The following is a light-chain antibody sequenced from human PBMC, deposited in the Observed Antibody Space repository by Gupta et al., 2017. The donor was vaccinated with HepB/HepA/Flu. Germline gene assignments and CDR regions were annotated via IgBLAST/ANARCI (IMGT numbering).Light chain of an antibody. CDR1: QSLLHSNGYNY. Sequence: DIGMPQSPLSVPVSPREPASISCRSRQSLLHSNGYNYLDGYLQKPGQSPQLLINLGSNRASGVPDRFSGSGTGTDFTLKISRVEDEDVGVYYCMQALQTTWTFGQGTKVEIK. CDR2: LGS. V-gene: IGKV2-28*01. CDR3: MQALQTTWT. J-gene: IGKJ1*01.